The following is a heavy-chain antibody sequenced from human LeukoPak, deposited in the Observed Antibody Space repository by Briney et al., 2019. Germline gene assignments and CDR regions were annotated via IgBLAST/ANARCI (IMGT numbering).Heavy chain of an antibody. CDR2: IRSKANSYAT. V-gene: IGHV3-73*01. Sequence: GGSLRLSCAASGFTFSGSAMHWVRQASGKGLEWVGRIRSKANSYATAYAASVKGRFTISRDDPKNTAYLQMNSLKTEDTAVYYCTRRTRGYSYGPPYFDYWGQGTLVTVSS. CDR1: GFTFSGSA. CDR3: TRRTRGYSYGPPYFDY. J-gene: IGHJ4*02. D-gene: IGHD5-18*01.